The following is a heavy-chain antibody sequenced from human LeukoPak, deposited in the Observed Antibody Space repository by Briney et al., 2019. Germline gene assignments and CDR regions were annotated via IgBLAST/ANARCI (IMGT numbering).Heavy chain of an antibody. CDR2: ISSASGTI. Sequence: PGGSLRLSCAASGFTFSTYSMNWVRQAPGKGLELVSYISSASGTIYYADSVKGRFTISRDNSKNTLYLQMNSLRAEDTAVYYCAKDRYDYYFDYWGQGTLVTVSS. CDR3: AKDRYDYYFDY. D-gene: IGHD5-12*01. CDR1: GFTFSTYS. V-gene: IGHV3-48*01. J-gene: IGHJ4*02.